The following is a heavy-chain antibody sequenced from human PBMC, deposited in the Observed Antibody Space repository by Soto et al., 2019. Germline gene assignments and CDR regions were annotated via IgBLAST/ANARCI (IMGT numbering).Heavy chain of an antibody. Sequence: PSETLSLTCTVSGGSMSTSDYYWGWIRQTPGKGLGYIGNIDYRGTASYNPSLESRATISTDTSKNQFSLKLSSVTATDTAVYNCVGGYPWVGFDYWGQGTLVTVSS. CDR3: VGGYPWVGFDY. CDR2: IDYRGTA. V-gene: IGHV4-39*01. D-gene: IGHD3-22*01. CDR1: GGSMSTSDYY. J-gene: IGHJ4*02.